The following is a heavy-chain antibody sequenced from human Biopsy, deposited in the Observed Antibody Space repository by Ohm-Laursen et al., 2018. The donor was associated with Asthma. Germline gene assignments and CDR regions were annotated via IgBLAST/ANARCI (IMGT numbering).Heavy chain of an antibody. D-gene: IGHD3-3*02. CDR3: ARTFHFWSPYHAEHYQL. CDR1: GFTFSNYS. V-gene: IGHV3-30*03. CDR2: ISFDGSNK. J-gene: IGHJ1*01. Sequence: SLRLSCSASGFTFSNYSMHWVRQAPGKGLDWVAAISFDGSNKNYTDSVKGRFTISRDNSRNTLHLQMNSLRAEDTAVYYCARTFHFWSPYHAEHYQLWGQGTLVTVPS.